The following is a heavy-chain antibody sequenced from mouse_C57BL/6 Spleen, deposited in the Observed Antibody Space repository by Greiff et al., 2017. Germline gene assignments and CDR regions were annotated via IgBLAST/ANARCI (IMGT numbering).Heavy chain of an antibody. Sequence: QVQLQQSGPELVKPGASVKISCKASGYAFSSSWMNWVKQRPGKGLEWIGRIYPGDGDTNYNGKFKGKATLTADKSSSTAYMQLSSLTSEDSAVYFCARDGNQSQGYVDVWGTGTTVTVSS. CDR1: GYAFSSSW. J-gene: IGHJ1*03. D-gene: IGHD1-1*01. CDR3: ARDGNQSQGYVDV. CDR2: IYPGDGDT. V-gene: IGHV1-82*01.